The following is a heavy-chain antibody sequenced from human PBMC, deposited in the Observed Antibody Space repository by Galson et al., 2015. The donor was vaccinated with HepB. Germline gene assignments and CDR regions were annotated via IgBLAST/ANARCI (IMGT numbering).Heavy chain of an antibody. CDR2: IKQDGSEE. D-gene: IGHD5-18*01. J-gene: IGHJ6*03. CDR1: GFTFSSYW. V-gene: IGHV3-7*03. CDR3: ARETSRGDSYGYGYYYYYMDV. Sequence: SLRLSCAASGFTFSSYWMSWVRQAPGKGLEWVANIKQDGSEEYYVDSVKGRFTISRDNAKNSLYLQMNSLRAEDTAVYYCARETSRGDSYGYGYYYYYMDVWGKGTTVTVSS.